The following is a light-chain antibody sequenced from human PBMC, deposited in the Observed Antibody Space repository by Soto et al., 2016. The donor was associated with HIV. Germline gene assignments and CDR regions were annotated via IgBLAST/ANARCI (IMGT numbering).Light chain of an antibody. V-gene: IGLV3-19*01. CDR1: SLRKYY. CDR3: NSRDSSGKHPL. Sequence: SSELAQDPAVSVALGQTVRITCQGDSLRKYYANWYQQKPGQAPILVIYNKNNRPSGIPDRFSGSNSGNTASLTITGAQAGDEADYYCNSRDSSGKHPLFGGGTKLTV. J-gene: IGLJ3*02. CDR2: NKN.